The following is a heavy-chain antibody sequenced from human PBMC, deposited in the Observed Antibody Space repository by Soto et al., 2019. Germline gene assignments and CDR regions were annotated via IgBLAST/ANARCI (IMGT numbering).Heavy chain of an antibody. D-gene: IGHD6-19*01. V-gene: IGHV2-26*01. Sequence: QVTLKESGPVLVKPTETLTLRCTVSGLSITDSEMGVSWIRQPPGQPLEWLAHIDSSGEKSYRTFLKSRLAISKETSNSQIVLTMTNMDPADTATYYCARRHLAVAVSPWFDPWGQGIPVTVSS. CDR2: IDSSGEK. CDR3: ARRHLAVAVSPWFDP. J-gene: IGHJ5*02. CDR1: GLSITDSEMG.